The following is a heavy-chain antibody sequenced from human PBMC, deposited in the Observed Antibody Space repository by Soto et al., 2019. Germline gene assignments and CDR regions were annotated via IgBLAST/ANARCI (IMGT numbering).Heavy chain of an antibody. D-gene: IGHD3-22*01. CDR2: ISKSGTTT. CDR1: GFNCGSYG. Sequence: GGSLRLCWVASGFNCGSYGMNWVSQGPGKGLEWLSSISKSGTTTYYADSVKGRFTISRDNSNNTLYLQMNSLRAEDTAVYYCAKDPTSYDSSAQFDSWGQGTLVTVSS. V-gene: IGHV3-23*01. CDR3: AKDPTSYDSSAQFDS. J-gene: IGHJ4*02.